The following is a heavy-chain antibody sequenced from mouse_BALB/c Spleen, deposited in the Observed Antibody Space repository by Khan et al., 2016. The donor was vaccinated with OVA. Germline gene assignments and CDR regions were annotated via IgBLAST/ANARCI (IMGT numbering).Heavy chain of an antibody. V-gene: IGHV1-5*01. CDR2: IYPGNTDT. CDR1: GYTFTSYW. CDR3: TRRNWDVAWFAY. D-gene: IGHD4-1*01. J-gene: IGHJ3*01. Sequence: IQLVQSGTVLARPGASVKMSCKASGYTFTSYWMHWVKQRPGQGLEWIGDIYPGNTDTNYNQKFKGKAKLTAVTSTSTAYMELSSLTNEDSAVYYCTRRNWDVAWFAYWGQGTLGTVSA.